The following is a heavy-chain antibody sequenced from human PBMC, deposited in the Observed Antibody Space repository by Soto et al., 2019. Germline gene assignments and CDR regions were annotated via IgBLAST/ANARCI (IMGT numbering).Heavy chain of an antibody. Sequence: QVHLQQWGAGLLKPSEILSLTCAVYGGSFSGYYWSWIRQPPGKGLEWIGEINHSGSTNYNPSLKSGVTISVDTSKNQFSLKLSSVTAADTAVYFCANTYYNFWSGFYRGYYFDYWGQGTLVSVSS. J-gene: IGHJ4*02. V-gene: IGHV4-34*01. CDR3: ANTYYNFWSGFYRGYYFDY. D-gene: IGHD3-3*01. CDR1: GGSFSGYY. CDR2: INHSGST.